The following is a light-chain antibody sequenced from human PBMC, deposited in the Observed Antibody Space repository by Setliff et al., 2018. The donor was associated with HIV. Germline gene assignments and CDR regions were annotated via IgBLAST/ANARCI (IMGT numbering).Light chain of an antibody. Sequence: ALAQPASVSGSPGQSITVSCTGTSSDVGAYNYVSWYQQHPGKAPKLIIYEVSNRPSGFSNRFSGSKSGNTASLTISGLQAEDEADYYCSSYTSNSTPVFGTGTKVTVL. V-gene: IGLV2-14*01. CDR1: SSDVGAYNY. CDR3: SSYTSNSTPV. CDR2: EVS. J-gene: IGLJ1*01.